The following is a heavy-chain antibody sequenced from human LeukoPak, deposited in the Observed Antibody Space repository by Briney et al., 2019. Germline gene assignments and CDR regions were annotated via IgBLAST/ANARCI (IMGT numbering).Heavy chain of an antibody. CDR2: SYSGGST. V-gene: IGHV3-53*01. D-gene: IGHD3-16*02. CDR3: ARVWELSFDY. Sequence: GGSLRLSCAASGFTVSTDHMSWVRRAPGKGLEWVAVSYSGGSTYHAESVKGRFTISRDNSKNTLYLQMNSLRAEDTAVYYCARVWELSFDYWGQGSLVTVSS. CDR1: GFTVSTDH. J-gene: IGHJ4*02.